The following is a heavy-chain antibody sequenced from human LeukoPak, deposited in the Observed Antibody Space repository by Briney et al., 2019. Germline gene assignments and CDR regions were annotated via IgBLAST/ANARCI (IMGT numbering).Heavy chain of an antibody. CDR1: GFTFSSYG. J-gene: IGHJ4*02. Sequence: GGSLRLSCAASGFTFSSYGMHWVRQAPGKGLEWVAFIRYDGSNKYYADSVKGRFTISRDNSKNTLYLQMNSLRAEDTAVYYCAKAFWGRDHRYFDYWGQGTLVTVSS. CDR2: IRYDGSNK. V-gene: IGHV3-30*02. CDR3: AKAFWGRDHRYFDY. D-gene: IGHD3-16*01.